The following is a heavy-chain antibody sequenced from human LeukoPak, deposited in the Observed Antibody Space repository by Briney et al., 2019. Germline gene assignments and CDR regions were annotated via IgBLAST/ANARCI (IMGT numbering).Heavy chain of an antibody. CDR2: IKQDGSEK. Sequence: GGSLRLSCAASGFTFSNYWMSWVRQAPGKGLEWVANIKQDGSEKNYVAFVKGRFTISRDNAKNSLYLQMNSLRAEDTAVYYCAKDREASDYWGQGTLVTVSS. CDR3: AKDREASDY. J-gene: IGHJ4*02. CDR1: GFTFSNYW. V-gene: IGHV3-7*03. D-gene: IGHD3-10*01.